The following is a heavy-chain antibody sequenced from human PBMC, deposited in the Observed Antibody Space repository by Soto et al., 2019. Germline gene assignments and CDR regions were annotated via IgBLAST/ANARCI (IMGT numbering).Heavy chain of an antibody. J-gene: IGHJ6*02. CDR3: ASHIAAAGITPRYYYYYGMDV. CDR2: IYYSGST. D-gene: IGHD6-13*01. Sequence: NPSETLSRTGTVSGGSVSSGIYYWIWIRQPPGKVPDWIGYIYYSGSTNYNPSLKSRVTISVDTSKNQYSLKLSSVTAADTAVYYCASHIAAAGITPRYYYYYGMDVWGQGTTVTVSS. CDR1: GGSVSSGIYY. V-gene: IGHV4-61*01.